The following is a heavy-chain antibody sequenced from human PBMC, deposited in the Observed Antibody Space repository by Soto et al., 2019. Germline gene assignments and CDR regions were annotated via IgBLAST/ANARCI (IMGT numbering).Heavy chain of an antibody. J-gene: IGHJ5*02. CDR2: IYYSGST. D-gene: IGHD2-2*01. CDR1: GGSISSSGYY. V-gene: IGHV4-39*01. Sequence: SETLSLTCTVSGGSISSSGYYWGWIRQPPGKGLEWIGSIYYSGSTSYNPSLKSRVTMSVDTSKNQLSLKLSSVTAADTAVYYCARLHCNSPNCVPLDPWGQGTLVTVS. CDR3: ARLHCNSPNCVPLDP.